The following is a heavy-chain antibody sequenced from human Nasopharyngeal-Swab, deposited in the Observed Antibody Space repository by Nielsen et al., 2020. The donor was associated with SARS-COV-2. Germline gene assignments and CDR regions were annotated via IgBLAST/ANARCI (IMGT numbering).Heavy chain of an antibody. CDR3: ARGDAITFGGVIVRYYYYGMDV. V-gene: IGHV7-4-1*02. J-gene: IGHJ6*02. D-gene: IGHD3-16*02. CDR1: GYTFTSYA. Sequence: ASVKVSCKASGYTFTSYAMNWVRQAAGQGLEWMGWINTNTGNPTYAQGFTGRFVFSLDTSVSTAYLQISSLKAEDTAVYYCARGDAITFGGVIVRYYYYGMDVWGQGTTVTVSS. CDR2: INTNTGNP.